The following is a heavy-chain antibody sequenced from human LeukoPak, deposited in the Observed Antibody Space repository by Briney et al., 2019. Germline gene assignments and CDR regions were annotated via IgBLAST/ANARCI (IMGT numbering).Heavy chain of an antibody. D-gene: IGHD6-6*01. J-gene: IGHJ6*03. CDR1: GFIFTTSA. CDR3: AKERRSSMDV. Sequence: GGSLRLSCEASGFIFTTSAFSWVRQAPGKGLEWVSFISSGGGSTYHSDPVRGRFTISRDNSNNTVSLYMHSLRAEDTAIYYCAKERRSSMDVWGNGTTVTVSS. CDR2: ISSGGGST. V-gene: IGHV3-23*01.